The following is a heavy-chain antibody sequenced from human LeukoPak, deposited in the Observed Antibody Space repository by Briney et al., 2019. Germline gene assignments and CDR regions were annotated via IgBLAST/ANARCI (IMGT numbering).Heavy chain of an antibody. D-gene: IGHD1-20*01. V-gene: IGHV3-11*04. Sequence: PGGSLRLSCAASGFTFSDYYVTWIRQAPGKGLEWVSYISSRGDTTYYADSVKGRFTISRDNAKNSLFLQMNSLRAEDTAVYYCARGTAISGSITGTTYYFDYWGQGTLVTVSS. CDR2: ISSRGDTT. CDR1: GFTFSDYY. CDR3: ARGTAISGSITGTTYYFDY. J-gene: IGHJ4*02.